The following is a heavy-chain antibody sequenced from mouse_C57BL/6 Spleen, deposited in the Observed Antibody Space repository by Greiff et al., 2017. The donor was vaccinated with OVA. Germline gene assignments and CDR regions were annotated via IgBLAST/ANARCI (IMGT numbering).Heavy chain of an antibody. V-gene: IGHV1-72*01. CDR1: GYTFTSYW. CDR3: ARSPTTVAPYAMDY. CDR2: IDPNRGGT. D-gene: IGHD1-1*01. J-gene: IGHJ4*01. Sequence: QVQLQQPGAELVKPGASVKLSCKASGYTFTSYWMHWVKQRPGRGLEWLGRIDPNRGGTKYNEKFKSKATLTVDKPSSTAYMQLSSLTSEDSAVYYCARSPTTVAPYAMDYWGQGTSVTVSS.